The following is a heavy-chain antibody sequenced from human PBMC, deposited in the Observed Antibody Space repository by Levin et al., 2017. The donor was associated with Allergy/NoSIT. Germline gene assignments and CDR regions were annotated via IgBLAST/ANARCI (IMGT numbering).Heavy chain of an antibody. CDR2: INHSGST. D-gene: IGHD2-2*01. V-gene: IGHV4-34*01. Sequence: SETLSLTCAVYGGSFSGYYWSWIRQPPGKGLEWIGEINHSGSTNYNPSLKSRVTISVDTSKNQFSLKLSSVTAADTAVYYCARLVVPAAEDIDYWGQGTLVTVSS. CDR1: GGSFSGYY. J-gene: IGHJ4*02. CDR3: ARLVVPAAEDIDY.